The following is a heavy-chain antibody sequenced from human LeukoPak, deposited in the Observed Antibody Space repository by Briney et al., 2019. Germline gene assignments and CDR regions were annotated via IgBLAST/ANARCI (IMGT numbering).Heavy chain of an antibody. J-gene: IGHJ6*03. CDR1: GYTFTSSD. CDR2: MNPNSGNT. Sequence: ASVKVSCKASGYTFTSSDINWVRQATGQGLEWMGYMNPNSGNTGYAQKFQGRVTMTRDTSISTAYMELSSLRSEDTAVYYCAREGEYCYYMDVWGRGTTVTVSS. V-gene: IGHV1-8*01. CDR3: AREGEYCYYMDV.